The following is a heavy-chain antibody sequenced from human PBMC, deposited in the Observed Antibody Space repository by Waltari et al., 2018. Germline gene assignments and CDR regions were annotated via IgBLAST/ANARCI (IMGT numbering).Heavy chain of an antibody. CDR3: AKDDLPGGIGY. D-gene: IGHD3-10*01. V-gene: IGHV3-7*04. Sequence: QLMESGGGLVQPGGSLRLSCVASGFRYSDYGMNWVRQAPGKGVEWVANREEAGSWTNYVDSVRGRFTISRDNAKNTVYLEMNSLRAEDTAFYYCAKDDLPGGIGYWGRGTLVTVSS. CDR2: REEAGSWT. CDR1: GFRYSDYG. J-gene: IGHJ4*02.